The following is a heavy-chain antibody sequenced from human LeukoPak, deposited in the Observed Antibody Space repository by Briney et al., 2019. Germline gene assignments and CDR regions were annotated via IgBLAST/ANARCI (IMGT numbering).Heavy chain of an antibody. J-gene: IGHJ4*02. CDR3: AKDAYYSSSSPIHLDY. Sequence: PGGSLSLSCAASGFTFSSYGMRGVRQAAGKGVEWVAVIWYDVSNKYYADSVKARFTISRDNSKNTLYLQMNSLRAEDTAVYYCAKDAYYSSSSPIHLDYWGQGTLVTVSS. CDR2: IWYDVSNK. D-gene: IGHD6-6*01. CDR1: GFTFSSYG. V-gene: IGHV3-33*06.